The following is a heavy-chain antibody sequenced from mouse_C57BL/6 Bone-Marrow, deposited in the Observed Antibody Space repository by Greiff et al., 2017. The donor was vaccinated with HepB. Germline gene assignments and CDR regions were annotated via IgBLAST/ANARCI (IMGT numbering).Heavy chain of an antibody. D-gene: IGHD2-5*01. Sequence: EVQVVESGGGLVQPGGSLSLSCAASGFTFTDYYMSWVRQPPGKALEWLGFIRNKANGYTTEYSASVKGRFTISRDNSQSILYLQMNALRAEDSATYYCARYSSNSYYAMDYWGQGTSVTVSS. V-gene: IGHV7-3*01. CDR3: ARYSSNSYYAMDY. J-gene: IGHJ4*01. CDR2: IRNKANGYTT. CDR1: GFTFTDYY.